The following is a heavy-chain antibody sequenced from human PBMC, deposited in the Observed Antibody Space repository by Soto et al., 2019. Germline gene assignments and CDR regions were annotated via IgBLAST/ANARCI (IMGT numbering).Heavy chain of an antibody. CDR3: AMPGYSSGWHGAY. CDR1: GFTFSSYS. V-gene: IGHV3-48*01. Sequence: EVQLVESGGGLVQPGGSLRLSCAASGFTFSSYSMNWVRQAPGKGLEWVSYISSSSSTIYYADSVKGRFTISRDNAKNSLYLQMNSLRAEDTAVYYFAMPGYSSGWHGAYWGQGTLVTVSS. J-gene: IGHJ4*02. D-gene: IGHD6-19*01. CDR2: ISSSSSTI.